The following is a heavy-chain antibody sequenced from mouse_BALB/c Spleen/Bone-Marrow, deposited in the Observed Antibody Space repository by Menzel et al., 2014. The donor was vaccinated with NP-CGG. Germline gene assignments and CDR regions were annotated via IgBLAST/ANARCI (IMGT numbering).Heavy chain of an antibody. D-gene: IGHD1-2*01. CDR1: GYSFTGYF. V-gene: IGHV1-20*02. CDR2: INPYNGDT. CDR3: ASSFITTAYYFDY. Sequence: VQLKESGPELVKPGASVKISCKASGYSFTGYFMNWVMQSHGKSLEWIGHINPYNGDTFYNQKFKGKATLTVDKSSSTAHMELLSLASEDSAVYYCASSFITTAYYFDYWGQGTTLTVSS. J-gene: IGHJ2*01.